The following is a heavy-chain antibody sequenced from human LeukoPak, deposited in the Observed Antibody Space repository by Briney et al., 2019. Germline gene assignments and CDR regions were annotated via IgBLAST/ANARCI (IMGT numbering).Heavy chain of an antibody. J-gene: IGHJ4*02. V-gene: IGHV1-69*05. CDR2: IIPIFGTA. CDR3: ARSLTYYDILTGPLGHFDY. D-gene: IGHD3-9*01. Sequence: ASVKVSCKASGGTFSSYAISWVRQAPGQGLEWMGGIIPIFGTANYAQKFQGRVTITTDESTSTVYMELSSLRSEDTAVYYCARSLTYYDILTGPLGHFDYWGQGTLVTVSS. CDR1: GGTFSSYA.